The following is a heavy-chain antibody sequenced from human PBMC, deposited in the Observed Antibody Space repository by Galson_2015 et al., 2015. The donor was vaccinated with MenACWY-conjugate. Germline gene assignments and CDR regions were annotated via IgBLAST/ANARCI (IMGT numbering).Heavy chain of an antibody. J-gene: IGHJ4*02. CDR2: TYYRSQWYN. CDR3: AGRRPRNGEFDY. V-gene: IGHV6-1*01. D-gene: IGHD2-8*01. CDR1: GDSVSSNSAA. Sequence: CAISGDSVSSNSAAWNWLRLSPSRGLEWLGRTYYRSQWYNEYAVSVSGRIAIKADTSKNQFSLQLKSVSPDDTAVYYCAGRRPRNGEFDYWDQGLLVTVSS.